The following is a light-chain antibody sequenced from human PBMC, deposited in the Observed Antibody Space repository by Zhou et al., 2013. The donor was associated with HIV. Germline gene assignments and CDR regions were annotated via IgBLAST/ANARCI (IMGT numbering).Light chain of an antibody. Sequence: EIVLTQSPGTLSLSPGERATLSCRASQSVISSYLAWYQQKPGQAPRLLIYGASSRATGIPDRFSGSGSGTDFTLTITSLQPEDLATYYCQQSYNTPWTFGQGTTVDIK. CDR2: GAS. V-gene: IGKV3-20*01. CDR3: QQSYNTPWT. J-gene: IGKJ1*01. CDR1: QSVISSY.